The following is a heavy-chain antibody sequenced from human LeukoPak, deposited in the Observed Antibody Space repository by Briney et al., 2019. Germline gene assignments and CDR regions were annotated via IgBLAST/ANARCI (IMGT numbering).Heavy chain of an antibody. V-gene: IGHV3-30*03. CDR3: ARGAPVGYFDY. Sequence: GGSLGLSCAASGFTFSSYGMHWVRQAPGKGLEWVAVISYDGSNKYYADSVKGRFTISRDNSKNTLYLQMNSLRAEDTAVYYCARGAPVGYFDYWGQGTLVTVSS. CDR1: GFTFSSYG. CDR2: ISYDGSNK. J-gene: IGHJ4*02.